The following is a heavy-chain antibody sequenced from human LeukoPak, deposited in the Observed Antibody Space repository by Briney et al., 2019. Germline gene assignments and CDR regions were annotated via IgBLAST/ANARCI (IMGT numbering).Heavy chain of an antibody. CDR2: IYYSGST. CDR1: GGSIRSGDFY. Sequence: SETLSLTCTVSGGSIRSGDFYWSWIRQPPGKGLEWIGYIYYSGSTNYNPSLKSRVTISVDTSKNQFSLKLSSVTAADTAVYYCARGIEGEINYWGQGTLVTVSS. J-gene: IGHJ4*02. CDR3: ARGIEGEINY. V-gene: IGHV4-61*08. D-gene: IGHD5-24*01.